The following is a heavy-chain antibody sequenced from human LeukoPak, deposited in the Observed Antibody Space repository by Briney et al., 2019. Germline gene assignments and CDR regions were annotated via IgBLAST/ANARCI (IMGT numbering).Heavy chain of an antibody. Sequence: SVKVSCKASGGTFSSYAISWLRQAPGQGLEWMGRIIPILGIANYAQKFQGRVTITADKSTSTAYMELSSLRSEDTAVYYCARGIAAAAHSIYYFDYWGQGTLVTVSS. D-gene: IGHD6-13*01. CDR2: IIPILGIA. J-gene: IGHJ4*02. V-gene: IGHV1-69*04. CDR1: GGTFSSYA. CDR3: ARGIAAAAHSIYYFDY.